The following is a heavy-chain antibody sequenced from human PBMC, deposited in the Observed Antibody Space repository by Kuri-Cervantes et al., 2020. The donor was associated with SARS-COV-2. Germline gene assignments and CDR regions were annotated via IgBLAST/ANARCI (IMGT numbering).Heavy chain of an antibody. J-gene: IGHJ4*02. V-gene: IGHV3-23*01. D-gene: IGHD1-26*01. Sequence: GESLKISCAASGFTFSSYAMSWVRQAPGKGLEWASAISGSGGSTYYADSVKGRFTISRDNSKNTLYLQMNSLRAEDTAVYYCARDKFGSYAPVDYWGQGTLVTVSS. CDR1: GFTFSSYA. CDR3: ARDKFGSYAPVDY. CDR2: ISGSGGST.